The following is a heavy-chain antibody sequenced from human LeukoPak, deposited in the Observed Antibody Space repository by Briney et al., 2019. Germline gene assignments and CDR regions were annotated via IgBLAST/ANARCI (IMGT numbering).Heavy chain of an antibody. J-gene: IGHJ1*01. V-gene: IGHV2-5*01. CDR2: IYWNDDK. CDR3: AHSRDQLGQGVYFQH. Sequence: SGPTLVNPTQTLTLTCTFSGFSLSTSEVGVGWIRQPPGKALEGLALIYWNDDKCYSPSLKSRLTITKDTSKNQVVLTMTNMDPVDTATYYCAHSRDQLGQGVYFQHWGQGTLVTVSS. D-gene: IGHD6-6*01. CDR1: GFSLSTSEVG.